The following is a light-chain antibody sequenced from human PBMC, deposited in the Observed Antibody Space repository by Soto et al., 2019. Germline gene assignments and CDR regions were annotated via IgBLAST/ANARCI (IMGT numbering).Light chain of an antibody. CDR3: QQYNRFSMWT. V-gene: IGKV1-5*01. J-gene: IGKJ1*01. CDR1: QSISYY. CDR2: NAS. Sequence: DIQMTQSPSTLSASVGDRVTITCRASQSISYYLAWYQKKPGKAPKVLIWNASSLQRGVPSRFSGSGSGTEFTLTISSLQPDDFATYYCQQYNRFSMWTFGQGTKVEIK.